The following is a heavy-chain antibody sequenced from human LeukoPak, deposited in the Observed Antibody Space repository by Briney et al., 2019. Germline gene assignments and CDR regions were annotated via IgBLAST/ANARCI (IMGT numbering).Heavy chain of an antibody. CDR2: ISGSGGGT. CDR3: AKDGHSSGWFYYFDY. CDR1: GGTFSSYA. Sequence: SCKASGGTFSSYAMSWVRQAPGKGLEWVSAISGSGGGTDYADSVKGRFTISRDNSKNTLYLQMNSLRAEDTAVYYCAKDGHSSGWFYYFDYWGQGTLVTVSS. J-gene: IGHJ4*02. V-gene: IGHV3-23*01. D-gene: IGHD6-19*01.